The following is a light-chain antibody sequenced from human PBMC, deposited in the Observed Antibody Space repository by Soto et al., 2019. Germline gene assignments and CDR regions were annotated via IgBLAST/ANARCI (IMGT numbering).Light chain of an antibody. CDR1: SSDVGAYDY. J-gene: IGLJ1*01. CDR3: SSYTSTSTYV. Sequence: QSVLTQPASVSGSPGQSITISCTGTSSDVGAYDYASWYQQHPGKAPELMTYDVNDRPSGVSERFSGSNSGNTAFLTISGLQAEDEADYYCSSYTSTSTYVFGPGTKLTVL. CDR2: DVN. V-gene: IGLV2-14*01.